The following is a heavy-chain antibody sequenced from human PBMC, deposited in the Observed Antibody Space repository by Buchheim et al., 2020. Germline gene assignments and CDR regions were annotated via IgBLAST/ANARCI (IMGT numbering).Heavy chain of an antibody. CDR3: VRARGSGRYKTFDI. J-gene: IGHJ3*02. V-gene: IGHV3-48*04. CDR2: ISSSSATI. D-gene: IGHD6-19*01. Sequence: EVQLVESGGGLIQPGGSLRLSCAASGFTFSTYTMNWVRQAPGKGLECVSYISSSSATIYYADSVQGRFTISRDNAKNSLYLQMSSLRAEDTAIYFCVRARGSGRYKTFDIWGQGT. CDR1: GFTFSTYT.